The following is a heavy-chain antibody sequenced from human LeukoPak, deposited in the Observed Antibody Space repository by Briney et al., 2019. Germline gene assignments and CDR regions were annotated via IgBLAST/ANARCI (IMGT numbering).Heavy chain of an antibody. D-gene: IGHD5-18*01. V-gene: IGHV1-46*01. CDR3: ARGGYSYGYHYYYMDV. CDR2: INPSGGST. CDR1: GYTFTSYY. Sequence: ASVKVSCKASGYTFTSYYMHWVRQAPGQGLEWMGIINPSGGSTSYAQKFQGRVTMTRDTSISTAYMELSRLRSDDTAVYYCARGGYSYGYHYYYMDVWGKGTTVTVSS. J-gene: IGHJ6*03.